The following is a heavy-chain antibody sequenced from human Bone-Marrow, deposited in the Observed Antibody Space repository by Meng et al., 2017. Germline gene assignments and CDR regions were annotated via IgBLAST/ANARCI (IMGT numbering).Heavy chain of an antibody. D-gene: IGHD5-18*01. CDR3: ARHTNKYSYGNWGPADYGMDV. V-gene: IGHV3-30*04. J-gene: IGHJ6*02. Sequence: GGSLRLSCAASGFTFSSYAMHWVRQAPGKGLEWVAVISYDGSNKYYADSVKGRFTISRDNSKNTLYLQMNSLRAEDTAVYYCARHTNKYSYGNWGPADYGMDVWGQGTTVTVSS. CDR1: GFTFSSYA. CDR2: ISYDGSNK.